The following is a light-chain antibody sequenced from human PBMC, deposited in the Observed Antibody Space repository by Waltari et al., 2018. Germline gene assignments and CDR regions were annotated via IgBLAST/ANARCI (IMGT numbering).Light chain of an antibody. CDR2: ENS. V-gene: IGLV1-51*02. Sequence: QSVLTQPPSVSAAPGQRVPIPCSGGSPNIGNNYVTWYRQFPGTAPKLLIYENSERPSGIPGRFSGSKSGTSATLDITGLQAGDEADYYCGTWDSSLSGAVFGGGTLLTVL. CDR3: GTWDSSLSGAV. CDR1: SPNIGNNY. J-gene: IGLJ7*01.